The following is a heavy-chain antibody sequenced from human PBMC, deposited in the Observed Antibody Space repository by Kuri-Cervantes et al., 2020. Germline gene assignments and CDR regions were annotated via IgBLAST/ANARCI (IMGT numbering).Heavy chain of an antibody. V-gene: IGHV3-7*01. J-gene: IGHJ6*02. CDR1: GFTFSAYW. Sequence: GESLKISCAASGFTFSAYWMSWVRQAPGKGLEWVANIDQDGTEKDYVDSVKGRFTISRDNAKNSLYLQMNSLRDEDTAVYYCAREWRVLLWFGEPRYGMDVWGQGTTVTVSS. D-gene: IGHD3-10*01. CDR3: AREWRVLLWFGEPRYGMDV. CDR2: IDQDGTEK.